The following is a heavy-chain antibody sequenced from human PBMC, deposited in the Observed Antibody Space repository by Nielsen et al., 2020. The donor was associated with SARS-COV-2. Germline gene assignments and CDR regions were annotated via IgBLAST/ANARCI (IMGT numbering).Heavy chain of an antibody. J-gene: IGHJ6*03. D-gene: IGHD2-2*01. CDR2: INHSGST. CDR1: GGSFSGYY. CDR3: ARGVVVPAASMDV. Sequence: SETLSLTCAVYGGSFSGYYWSWIRQPPGKVLEWIGEINHSGSTNYNPSLKSRVTISVDTSKNQFSLKLSSVTAADTAVYYCARGVVVPAASMDVWGKGTTVTVSS. V-gene: IGHV4-34*01.